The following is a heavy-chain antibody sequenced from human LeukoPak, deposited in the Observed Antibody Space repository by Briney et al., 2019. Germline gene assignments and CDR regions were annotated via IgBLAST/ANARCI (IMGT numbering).Heavy chain of an antibody. D-gene: IGHD5-12*01. V-gene: IGHV3-11*01. J-gene: IGHJ4*02. CDR2: ISSSGSTI. CDR3: ARDDIVATIKDPKPFDY. CDR1: GFTFSDYY. Sequence: PGGSLRLSCAASGFTFSDYYMSWIRQAPGKGPEWVSYISSSGSTIYYADSVKGRFTISRDNAKNSLYLQMNSLRAEDTAVYYCARDDIVATIKDPKPFDYWGQGTLVTVSS.